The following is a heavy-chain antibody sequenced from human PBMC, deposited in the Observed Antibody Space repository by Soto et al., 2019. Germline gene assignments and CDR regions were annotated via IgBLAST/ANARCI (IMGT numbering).Heavy chain of an antibody. CDR1: GFTFSSYA. Sequence: EVHLLESGGGLVQPGGSLRLSCTASGFTFSSYAMTWVRQAPGRGLEGVSGITASGGRTFYADSVKGRFTISRDNSRSTLYLQMNSLRAEDTAVYYCAKATRYADYVRWFDSWGQGTLVTVSS. CDR2: ITASGGRT. CDR3: AKATRYADYVRWFDS. V-gene: IGHV3-23*01. J-gene: IGHJ5*01. D-gene: IGHD4-17*01.